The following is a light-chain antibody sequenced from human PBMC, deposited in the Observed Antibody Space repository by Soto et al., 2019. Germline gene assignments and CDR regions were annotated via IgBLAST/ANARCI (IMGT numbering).Light chain of an antibody. CDR2: AAS. V-gene: IGKV1-39*01. J-gene: IGKJ4*01. CDR3: QQSFSPLLT. Sequence: DIQMTQSPSSVSASVGDRVTITCRASQTLNNYLTWFQQKPGKAPKVLIYAASTLQSGVPSRFSGSGSGAEFTLTIGSLQPEDFATYYCQQSFSPLLTFGGGTKVDIK. CDR1: QTLNNY.